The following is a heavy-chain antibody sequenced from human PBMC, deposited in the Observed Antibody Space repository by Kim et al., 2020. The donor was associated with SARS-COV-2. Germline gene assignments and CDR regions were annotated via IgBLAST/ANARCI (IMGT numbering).Heavy chain of an antibody. J-gene: IGHJ4*02. CDR3: ARDPYGGYGRDFEY. D-gene: IGHD5-12*01. CDR1: GYTFIGYY. CDR2: INPNSGGT. Sequence: ASVKVSCKPSGYTFIGYYIHWVRQAPGQGLEWMGWINPNSGGTNYAQKFRGRVTMTRDTSISTAYMELSSLRSDDTAVYYCARDPYGGYGRDFEYWGLGTLVTVSS. V-gene: IGHV1-2*02.